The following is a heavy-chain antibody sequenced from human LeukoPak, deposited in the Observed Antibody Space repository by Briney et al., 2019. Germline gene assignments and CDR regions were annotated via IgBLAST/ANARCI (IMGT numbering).Heavy chain of an antibody. J-gene: IGHJ4*02. CDR1: GFTVSSKY. V-gene: IGHV3-53*01. CDR3: ARGKVAVAGTEFDY. CDR2: IYSGGST. Sequence: TGGSLRLSCAASGFTVSSKYMSWVRQAPGKGLEWVSVIYSGGSTYYADSVKGRFTISRDNSKNTLYLQMNSLRAEDTAVYYCARGKVAVAGTEFDYWGQGTLVTVSS. D-gene: IGHD6-19*01.